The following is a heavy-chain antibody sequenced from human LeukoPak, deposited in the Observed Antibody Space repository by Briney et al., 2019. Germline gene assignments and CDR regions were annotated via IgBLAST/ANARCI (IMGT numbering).Heavy chain of an antibody. CDR2: IWYDGNSK. J-gene: IGHJ5*02. D-gene: IGHD2-15*01. V-gene: IGHV3-30*02. Sequence: QPGGSLRLSCAASGFTFSSYAIHWVRQAPGKGLEWVTIIWYDGNSKHYADSVKGRFTISRDNSKSTLYLQMDSLRVEDTAVYYCAKDRSGTWSYDLWGQGTLVTVSS. CDR3: AKDRSGTWSYDL. CDR1: GFTFSSYA.